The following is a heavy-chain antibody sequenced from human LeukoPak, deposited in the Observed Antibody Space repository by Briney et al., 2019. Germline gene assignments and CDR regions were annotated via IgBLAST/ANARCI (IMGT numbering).Heavy chain of an antibody. CDR3: AKIVGAYYFDY. V-gene: IGHV3-21*01. D-gene: IGHD1-26*01. Sequence: PGGSLRLSCAASGFTFSSYSMNWVRQAPGKGLEWVSSISSSSSYIYYADSVKGRFTISRDNAKNSLYLQMNSLRAEDTAVYYCAKIVGAYYFDYWGQGTLVTVSS. CDR1: GFTFSSYS. CDR2: ISSSSSYI. J-gene: IGHJ4*02.